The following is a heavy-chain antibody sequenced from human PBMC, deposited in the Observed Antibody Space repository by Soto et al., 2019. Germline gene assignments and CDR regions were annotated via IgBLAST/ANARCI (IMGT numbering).Heavy chain of an antibody. D-gene: IGHD2-15*01. CDR2: INPSGGST. CDR1: GYTFTSYY. Sequence: ASVKVSCKASGYTFTSYYMHWVRQAPGQGLEWMGIINPSGGSTSYAQKFQGRVTMTRDTSTSTVYMELSSLRSEDTAVYYCARDCSGGSCYSGSSFDIWGQGTMVTVSS. J-gene: IGHJ3*02. CDR3: ARDCSGGSCYSGSSFDI. V-gene: IGHV1-46*01.